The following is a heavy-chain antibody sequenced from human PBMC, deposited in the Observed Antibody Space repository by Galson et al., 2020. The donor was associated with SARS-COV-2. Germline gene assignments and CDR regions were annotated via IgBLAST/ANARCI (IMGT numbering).Heavy chain of an antibody. J-gene: IGHJ4*02. Sequence: GESLKIYCAASGFTFSSCWMHWVRQAPGTGLVWVSRINSDGSSTSYADSVKGRFTISRDNAKNTLYLRMTSLRAEDTAVYYCARVGTRSGWKYYFDYWGQGTLVTVSS. CDR1: GFTFSSCW. CDR2: INSDGSST. CDR3: ARVGTRSGWKYYFDY. D-gene: IGHD6-19*01. V-gene: IGHV3-74*01.